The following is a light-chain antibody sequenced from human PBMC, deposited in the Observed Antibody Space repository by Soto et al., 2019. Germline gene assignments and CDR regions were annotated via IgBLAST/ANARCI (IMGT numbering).Light chain of an antibody. Sequence: AIQMTQSPSSLSASVGDRVTITCRASQGSRDDLGWYQQKPGQAPKLLMYAASTFQSGVPSRFSGSGFGTDFTLTISSLQPEDFATYYCQQDYSYPLTFGQGTKVEIK. J-gene: IGKJ1*01. CDR1: QGSRDD. CDR2: AAS. V-gene: IGKV1-6*01. CDR3: QQDYSYPLT.